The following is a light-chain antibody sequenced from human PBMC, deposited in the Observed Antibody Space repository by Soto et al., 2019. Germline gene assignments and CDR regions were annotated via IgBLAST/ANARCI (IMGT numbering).Light chain of an antibody. CDR3: QQYGSSPWAT. Sequence: EIALTQSPGTLSLSPGERATLSCRASQSVSSSYLAWYQQKPGQAPRLLIYGASSRATGIPDRFSGSGSGTDFTLTISRLEPEDVAVYYCQQYGSSPWATFGQGTRLEIK. V-gene: IGKV3-20*01. CDR2: GAS. J-gene: IGKJ5*01. CDR1: QSVSSSY.